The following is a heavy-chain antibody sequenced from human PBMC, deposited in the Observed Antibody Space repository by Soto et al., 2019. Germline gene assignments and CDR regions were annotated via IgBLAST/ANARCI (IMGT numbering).Heavy chain of an antibody. J-gene: IGHJ4*02. Sequence: ASVKVSCKASGYTFTSYAMHWVRQAPGQRLEWMGWINAGNGNTKYSQKFQGRVTITRDTSASTAYMELSSLRSEDTAVYYCARNLMDYDILTGYYRGYYFDYWGQGTLVTVSS. D-gene: IGHD3-9*01. CDR2: INAGNGNT. V-gene: IGHV1-3*01. CDR3: ARNLMDYDILTGYYRGYYFDY. CDR1: GYTFTSYA.